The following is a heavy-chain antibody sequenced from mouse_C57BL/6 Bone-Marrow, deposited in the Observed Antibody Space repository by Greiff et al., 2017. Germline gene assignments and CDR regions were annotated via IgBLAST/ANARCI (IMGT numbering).Heavy chain of an antibody. CDR1: GYTFTSYW. J-gene: IGHJ1*03. V-gene: IGHV1-55*01. CDR3: ASYYYGSSSFDV. D-gene: IGHD1-1*01. Sequence: QVQLQQPGAELVKPGASVKLSCKASGYTFTSYWMHWVKQRPGRGLEWIGDIYPGSGSTNYNEKFKSKATLTVDTSSSTAYMQLSSLTSEDSAVYYCASYYYGSSSFDVWGTGTTVTVSS. CDR2: IYPGSGST.